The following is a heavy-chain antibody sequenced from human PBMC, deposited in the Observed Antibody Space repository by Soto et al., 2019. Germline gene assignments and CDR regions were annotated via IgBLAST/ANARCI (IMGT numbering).Heavy chain of an antibody. J-gene: IGHJ4*02. CDR3: ACRPIYSGSYLSHFDY. CDR2: IYYSGRT. Sequence: QLQLQESGSGLVKPSQTLSLTCAVSGGSISSVGYAWSWMRQPPGKGLGWIGYIYYSGRTYYNPSLTGRAPTSVARSMNQSSLKLSSVTAADTAVYSCACRPIYSGSYLSHFDYWGQGTLVTVSS. CDR1: GGSISSVGYA. V-gene: IGHV4-30-2*01. D-gene: IGHD1-26*01.